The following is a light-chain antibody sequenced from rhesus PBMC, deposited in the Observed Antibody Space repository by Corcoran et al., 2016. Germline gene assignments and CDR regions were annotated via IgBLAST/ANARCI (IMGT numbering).Light chain of an antibody. V-gene: IGKV3S9*01. J-gene: IGKJ4*01. Sequence: EIVMTQSPATLFLSPGERATLSCRASQSVSIYVAWYQQKPDQAPRLLLYGASSRATGIPDRFRGSGSGTDFTLTISSLEPEDVAVYYCQQYTNWPLTFGGGTKVEIK. CDR1: QSVSIY. CDR3: QQYTNWPLT. CDR2: GAS.